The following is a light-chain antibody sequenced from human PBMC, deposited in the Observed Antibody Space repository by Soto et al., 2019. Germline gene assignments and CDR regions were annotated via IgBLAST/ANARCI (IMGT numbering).Light chain of an antibody. J-gene: IGKJ1*01. V-gene: IGKV3D-15*01. CDR2: DAS. CDR3: QQYNNWPRT. Sequence: EVVLTQSPDTLSLPPGERATLSCRASQSISSYLAWYQQKPGQAPRLLIYDASSRATGIPARFSGSGSGTEFTLTISSLQSEDFALYYCQQYNNWPRTFGQGTKVDIK. CDR1: QSISSY.